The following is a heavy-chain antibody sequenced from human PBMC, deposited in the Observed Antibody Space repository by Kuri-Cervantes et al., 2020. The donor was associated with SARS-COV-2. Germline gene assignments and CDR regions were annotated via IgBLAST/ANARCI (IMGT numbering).Heavy chain of an antibody. D-gene: IGHD3-10*01. CDR3: ARVTGLLWFGELGRIDY. CDR2: IYYSGST. V-gene: IGHV4-30-4*08. Sequence: SQTLSLTCAVSGGSISSGDYYWSWIRQPPGKGLEWIGYIYYSGSTYYNPSLKSRVTISVDTSKNQFSLKLSSVTAADTAVYYCARVTGLLWFGELGRIDYWGQGTLVTVSS. CDR1: GGSISSGDYY. J-gene: IGHJ4*02.